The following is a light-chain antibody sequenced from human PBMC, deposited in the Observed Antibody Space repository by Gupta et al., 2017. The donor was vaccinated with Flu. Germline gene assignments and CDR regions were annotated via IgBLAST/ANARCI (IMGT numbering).Light chain of an antibody. J-gene: IGKJ3*01. Sequence: DIQMTQSPSSLSASVGDRVTITCRASQSISSYLNWYQQKPGKAPKLLIYAASSLQSGVPSRLSGSGSGRDFTLTISSLQPEDFATYYCQQSYSTPQVTFGHGTKVDIK. CDR3: QQSYSTPQVT. CDR2: AAS. CDR1: QSISSY. V-gene: IGKV1-39*01.